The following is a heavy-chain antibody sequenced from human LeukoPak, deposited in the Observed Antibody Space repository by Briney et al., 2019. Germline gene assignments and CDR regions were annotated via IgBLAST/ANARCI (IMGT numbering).Heavy chain of an antibody. D-gene: IGHD3-10*01. CDR3: ARDYYGSGREYCYYYGMDV. CDR1: GFTFSSYA. J-gene: IGHJ6*02. Sequence: GGSLRLSCAASGFTFSSYAMHWVRQAPGKGLEWVAVISYDGSNKYYADSVKGRFTISRDNSKNTLYLQMNSLRAEDTAVYYCARDYYGSGREYCYYYGMDVWGQGTTVTVSS. V-gene: IGHV3-30*04. CDR2: ISYDGSNK.